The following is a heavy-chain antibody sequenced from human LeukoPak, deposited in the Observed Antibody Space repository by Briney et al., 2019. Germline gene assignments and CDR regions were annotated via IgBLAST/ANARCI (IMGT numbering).Heavy chain of an antibody. CDR2: VRFDGGEK. CDR1: GFIFSSFG. J-gene: IGHJ4*02. D-gene: IGHD2-8*01. Sequence: GGSLSLSSAAPGFIFSSFGIHWVRQTPRKGLEWVAFVRFDGGEKYYADSVKGRFTVSKDNSKNTLYLQINSLRPEDTAVYYCAKGGARDVWYFAYWGRGVLVTVSS. CDR3: AKGGARDVWYFAY. V-gene: IGHV3-30*02.